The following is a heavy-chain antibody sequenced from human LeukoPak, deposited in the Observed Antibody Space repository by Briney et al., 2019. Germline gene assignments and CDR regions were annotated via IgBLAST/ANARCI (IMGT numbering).Heavy chain of an antibody. J-gene: IGHJ5*02. V-gene: IGHV3-7*01. CDR3: AREEMGGTTRSGALT. CDR2: INQDGSEK. D-gene: IGHD1-14*01. Sequence: PGGSLRLSCAASRFTFSSYWMSWVRQAPGKGLEWVANINQDGSEKFYVDSVKGRFTISRDNTRNSLYLQMNSLSAEDTAMYYCAREEMGGTTRSGALTWGQGTLVTVSS. CDR1: RFTFSSYW.